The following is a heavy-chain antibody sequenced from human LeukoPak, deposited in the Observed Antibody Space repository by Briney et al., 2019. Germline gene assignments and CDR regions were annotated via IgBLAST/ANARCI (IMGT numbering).Heavy chain of an antibody. Sequence: PSETLSLTCAVYGGSFSGYYWSWIRQPPGKGLEWIGEINHSGSTNYNPSLKSRVTISVDTSKNQFSLKLSSVTAADTAVYYCASHFSDSYWGQGTLVTVSS. J-gene: IGHJ4*02. CDR3: ASHFSDSY. V-gene: IGHV4-34*01. D-gene: IGHD2/OR15-2a*01. CDR1: GGSFSGYY. CDR2: INHSGST.